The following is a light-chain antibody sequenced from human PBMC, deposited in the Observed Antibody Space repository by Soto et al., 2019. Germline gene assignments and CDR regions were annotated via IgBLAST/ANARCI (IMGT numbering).Light chain of an antibody. J-gene: IGKJ1*01. Sequence: DIQMTQSPSSLSASVGDRVTITCRASQGISNYLAWYQQKPGKVPKVLIYAAFNLQSGVSSRFSGGGSGTDFTLTISSLQPEDDATYYCQKYDSAPWTFGQGTKVEIK. CDR1: QGISNY. CDR3: QKYDSAPWT. V-gene: IGKV1-27*01. CDR2: AAF.